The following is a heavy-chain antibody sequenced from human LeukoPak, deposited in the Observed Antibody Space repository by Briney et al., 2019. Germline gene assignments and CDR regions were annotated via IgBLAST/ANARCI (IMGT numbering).Heavy chain of an antibody. CDR3: ARDGSWRQQLVREGYYYMDV. Sequence: ASVKVSCKASGYTFTGYYMHWARQAPGQGLEWMGWINPNSGGTNYAQKFQGRVTMTRDTSISTAYMELSRLRSDDTAVYYCARDGSWRQQLVREGYYYMDVWGKGTTVTVSS. J-gene: IGHJ6*03. CDR2: INPNSGGT. CDR1: GYTFTGYY. D-gene: IGHD6-13*01. V-gene: IGHV1-2*02.